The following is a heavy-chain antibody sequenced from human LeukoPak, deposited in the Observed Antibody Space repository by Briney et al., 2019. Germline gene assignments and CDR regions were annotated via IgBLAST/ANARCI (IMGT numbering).Heavy chain of an antibody. V-gene: IGHV3-48*03. CDR2: ISSSGSTI. Sequence: GGSLRLSCAASGFTFSSYEMNWVRQAPGKGLEWVSYISSSGSTIYYADSVKGRFTISRDNAKNSLYLQMDSLTADDTAVYFCACLRGPSDYWGQGTLVTVSS. CDR3: ACLRGPSDY. J-gene: IGHJ4*02. CDR1: GFTFSSYE. D-gene: IGHD4-17*01.